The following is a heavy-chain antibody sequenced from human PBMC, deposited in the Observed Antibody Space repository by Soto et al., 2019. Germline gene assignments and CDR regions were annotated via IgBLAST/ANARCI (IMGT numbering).Heavy chain of an antibody. CDR3: AKDRGGCSSTSCPPRLFDY. CDR1: GCTFSSYA. Sequence: GGSLRLSCAASGCTFSSYAMSWVRQAPGKGLEWVSGISGSGGSTYYADSVKGRFTISRDNSKNTLYLQMNSLRAEDTAVYYCAKDRGGCSSTSCPPRLFDYWGQGTLVTVSS. J-gene: IGHJ4*02. CDR2: ISGSGGST. D-gene: IGHD2-2*01. V-gene: IGHV3-23*01.